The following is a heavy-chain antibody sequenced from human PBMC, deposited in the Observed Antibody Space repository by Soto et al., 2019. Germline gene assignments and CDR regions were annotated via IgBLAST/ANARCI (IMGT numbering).Heavy chain of an antibody. Sequence: GESLKISCQGSGYSFTSYWIGWVRQMPGKGLEWMGIIYPGDSDTRYSPSFQGQVTISADKSISTAYLQWSSLKASDTAMYYCARLRLRTYYYDSSGYPEADDAFDIWGQGTMVTVSS. J-gene: IGHJ3*02. D-gene: IGHD3-22*01. CDR3: ARLRLRTYYYDSSGYPEADDAFDI. CDR2: IYPGDSDT. CDR1: GYSFTSYW. V-gene: IGHV5-51*01.